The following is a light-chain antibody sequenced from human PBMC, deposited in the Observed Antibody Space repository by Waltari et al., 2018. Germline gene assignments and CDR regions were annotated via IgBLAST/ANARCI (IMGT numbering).Light chain of an antibody. CDR3: QQYSDDPMT. V-gene: IGKV1-5*03. CDR1: QSISSW. J-gene: IGKJ5*01. CDR2: KSS. Sequence: DIQMTQSPSALSASVGDRVTITCRASQSISSWLAWYQQKPGEVPKLLIQKSSHLQSGVPSRFSGIVSGTEMTLTISSLQSDDFAIYYCQQYSDDPMTFGQGTRLENK.